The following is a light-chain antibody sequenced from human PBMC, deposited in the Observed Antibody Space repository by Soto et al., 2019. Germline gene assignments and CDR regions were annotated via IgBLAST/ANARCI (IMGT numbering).Light chain of an antibody. CDR3: QQYGSLPVT. J-gene: IGKJ4*02. CDR1: QTIKSDY. V-gene: IGKV3-20*01. CDR2: GAS. Sequence: EIVLTQSPGTLSLSPGERATLSCGASQTIKSDYLAWYQQKPGLPPRLLMFGASSRATGIPDRFSGSGSGTDFTLTISRLEPEDSAVYYCQQYGSLPVTFGPGTKVVI.